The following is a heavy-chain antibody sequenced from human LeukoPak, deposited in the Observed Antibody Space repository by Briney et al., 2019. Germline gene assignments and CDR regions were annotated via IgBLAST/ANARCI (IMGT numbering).Heavy chain of an antibody. V-gene: IGHV4-61*01. D-gene: IGHD2-2*01. CDR3: ARDLDCSSTSCYVGRFDP. CDR1: GDSISSSSYY. J-gene: IGHJ5*02. Sequence: SETLSLTCTVSGDSISSSSYYWGWIRQPPGKGLEWIGYHYYSGSTNYNPSLKSRVTISVDTSKNQFSLKLSSVTAADTAVYYCARDLDCSSTSCYVGRFDPWGQGTLVTVSS. CDR2: HYYSGST.